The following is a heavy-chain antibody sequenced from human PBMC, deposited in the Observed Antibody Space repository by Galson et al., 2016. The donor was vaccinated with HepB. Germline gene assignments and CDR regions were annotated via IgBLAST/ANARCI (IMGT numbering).Heavy chain of an antibody. V-gene: IGHV3-23*01. CDR3: AKETHFYMGLSPF. D-gene: IGHD4/OR15-4a*01. CDR1: GFTFSSYA. Sequence: SLRLSCAASGFTFSSYAMSWVRQAPGKGLEWVSGISGSGDTTYYADSVKGRFTISRDNSKNTLFLQVNSLRAEETAVYFFAKETHFYMGLSPFWGQGTLVTVSS. J-gene: IGHJ4*02. CDR2: ISGSGDTT.